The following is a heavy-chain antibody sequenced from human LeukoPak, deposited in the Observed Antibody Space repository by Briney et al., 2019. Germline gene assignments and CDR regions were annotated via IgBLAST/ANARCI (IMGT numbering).Heavy chain of an antibody. J-gene: IGHJ4*02. Sequence: SETLSLTCTVSGYSTNSAYYWGWIRQPPGKGLEWIGSIHHSGSTYYNPSLKSRFTISVDTSKNQFSLKLSSVTAADTAVYYCARHDILRYLDYWGQGTLVTVSS. CDR3: ARHDILRYLDY. CDR2: IHHSGST. V-gene: IGHV4-38-2*02. CDR1: GYSTNSAYY. D-gene: IGHD3-9*01.